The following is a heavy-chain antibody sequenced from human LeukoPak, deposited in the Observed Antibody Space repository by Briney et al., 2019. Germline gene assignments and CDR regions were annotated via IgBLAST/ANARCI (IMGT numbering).Heavy chain of an antibody. Sequence: SETLSLTCTVSGGSISSYYWSWIRQPAGKGLEWIGRIYTSGSTNYNPSLKSRVTMSVDTSKNQFSLKLSSVTAADTAVYYCARGHSGRSSGFTWFDPWGQGTLVTVSS. CDR1: GGSISSYY. J-gene: IGHJ5*02. V-gene: IGHV4-4*07. CDR3: ARGHSGRSSGFTWFDP. D-gene: IGHD6-19*01. CDR2: IYTSGST.